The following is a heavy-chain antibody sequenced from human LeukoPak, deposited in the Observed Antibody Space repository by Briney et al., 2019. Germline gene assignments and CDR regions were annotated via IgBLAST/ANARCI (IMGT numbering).Heavy chain of an antibody. Sequence: GGSVRLSCAASGFTFSSYELNWVRQAPGKGLEWISYITNSGSTIYYADSVKGRFTISRDNAKNSLYLQMNSLKAEDTAVYYCARLASGAFDFWGQGTLVTVSS. CDR1: GFTFSSYE. CDR3: ARLASGAFDF. J-gene: IGHJ4*02. V-gene: IGHV3-48*03. CDR2: ITNSGSTI. D-gene: IGHD6-19*01.